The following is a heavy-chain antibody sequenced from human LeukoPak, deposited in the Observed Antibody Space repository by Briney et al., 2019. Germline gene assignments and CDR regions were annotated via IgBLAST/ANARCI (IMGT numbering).Heavy chain of an antibody. Sequence: ASVKVSCKASGYTFTGYFFHWVRQAPGQGPEWMGWINPSSGGTIYAQKFQGRVNMTRDTSISTAYMELTRLTSDDTAVYYCATERLSSGSGSPLGYWGQGTLVTVSS. D-gene: IGHD3-10*01. CDR3: ATERLSSGSGSPLGY. CDR2: INPSSGGT. V-gene: IGHV1-2*02. CDR1: GYTFTGYF. J-gene: IGHJ4*02.